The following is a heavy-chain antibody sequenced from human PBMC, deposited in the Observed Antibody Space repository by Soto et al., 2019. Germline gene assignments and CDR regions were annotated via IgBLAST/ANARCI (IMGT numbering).Heavy chain of an antibody. CDR1: GYSFTSYW. V-gene: IGHV5-51*01. CDR3: ARSGRKITFFGVVPPRWFYT. J-gene: IGHJ5*02. D-gene: IGHD3-3*01. Sequence: PGESLKISCKGSGYSFTSYWIGWVRQMPGKGLEWMGIIYPGDSDTRYSPSFQGQVTISADKSISTAYLQWSSLKASDTAMYYCARSGRKITFFGVVPPRWFYTWGQGTLVPVSS. CDR2: IYPGDSDT.